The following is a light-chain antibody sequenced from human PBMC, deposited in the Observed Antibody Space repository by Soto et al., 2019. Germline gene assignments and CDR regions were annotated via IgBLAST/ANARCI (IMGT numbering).Light chain of an antibody. J-gene: IGKJ4*01. Sequence: DIQMTQSPYSLSASVGDRVTITCRASQSISSYLNWYQQKPGKAPELLIYAASSLQSGVPSRFSGSGSGTDFTLTISSLQPEDFATYYCQQSYTTPLTFGGGTRWIS. CDR1: QSISSY. CDR2: AAS. V-gene: IGKV1-39*01. CDR3: QQSYTTPLT.